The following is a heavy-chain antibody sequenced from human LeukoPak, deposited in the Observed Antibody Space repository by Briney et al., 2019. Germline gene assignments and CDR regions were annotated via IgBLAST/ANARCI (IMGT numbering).Heavy chain of an antibody. J-gene: IGHJ4*02. CDR1: GLTLSSYA. Sequence: GGPLRLSCAPSGLTLSSYAMSWVRRARGKGLEGVSAISGSGGSTYYADSVKGRFTISRDNSKNTLYLQMNSLRAEDTAVYYCAKERIQLWYDYWGQGTLVTVSS. V-gene: IGHV3-23*01. D-gene: IGHD5-18*01. CDR3: AKERIQLWYDY. CDR2: ISGSGGST.